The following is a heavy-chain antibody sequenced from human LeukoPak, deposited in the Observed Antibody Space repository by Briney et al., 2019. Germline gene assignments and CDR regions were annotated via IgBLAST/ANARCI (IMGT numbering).Heavy chain of an antibody. Sequence: ASVKVSCKASGYTFTVYYMHWVRQAPGQGLEWMGWINPNSGGTNYAQKFQSRVTMTRDTSISTAYMELSRLRSDDTAVYYCARDISLWFGEGYGMDVWGQGTTVTVSS. J-gene: IGHJ6*02. CDR2: INPNSGGT. D-gene: IGHD3-10*01. V-gene: IGHV1-2*02. CDR3: ARDISLWFGEGYGMDV. CDR1: GYTFTVYY.